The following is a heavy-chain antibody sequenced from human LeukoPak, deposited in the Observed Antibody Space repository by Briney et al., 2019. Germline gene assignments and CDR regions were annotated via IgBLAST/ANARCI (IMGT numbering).Heavy chain of an antibody. CDR1: SGSISTTSYY. CDR3: ARRPYSSGWYDY. Sequence: SETLSLTCTVPSGSISTTSYYWGWIRQPPGKGLEWIGIVYYSGATYYNPSLQSRVTISVDTSKNQFSLKLTSVSAADTAVYYCARRPYSSGWYDYWGQGTLVTVSS. J-gene: IGHJ4*02. D-gene: IGHD6-19*01. CDR2: VYYSGAT. V-gene: IGHV4-39*01.